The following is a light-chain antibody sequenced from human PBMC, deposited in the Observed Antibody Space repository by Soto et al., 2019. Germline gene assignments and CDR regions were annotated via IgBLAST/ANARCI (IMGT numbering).Light chain of an antibody. J-gene: IGKJ3*01. V-gene: IGKV3-11*01. CDR1: QSVSSY. CDR3: PQRSNWLFT. CDR2: DAS. Sequence: EIVLTQSPATLSLPPGERATLSCRASQSVSSYLAWYQQKPGQAPRLLIYDASNRATGIPARFSGSGSGTAVTLTISSLEPEDFAVYYCPQRSNWLFTFGPGTKVDIK.